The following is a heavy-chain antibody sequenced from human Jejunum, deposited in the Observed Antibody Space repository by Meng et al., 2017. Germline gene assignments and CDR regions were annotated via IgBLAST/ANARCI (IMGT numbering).Heavy chain of an antibody. CDR1: VGSMTSTRW. Sequence: HVQLRASSLGLDKPSGTLSLTCAVSVGSMTSTRWWSWVRQTPGKGLEWMGEVFHSGTPNYNPSLMSRLTMSVDKSKNQFSLNLTSVTAADTAVYYCASRPVGIRTYYFDCWGQGTLVTVSS. CDR3: ASRPVGIRTYYFDC. CDR2: VFHSGTP. J-gene: IGHJ4*02. V-gene: IGHV4-4*02. D-gene: IGHD2-21*01.